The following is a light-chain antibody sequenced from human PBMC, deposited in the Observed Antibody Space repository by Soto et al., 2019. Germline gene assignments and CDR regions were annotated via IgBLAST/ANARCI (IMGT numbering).Light chain of an antibody. Sequence: DIQMTQSPSTLSASVGDRVTITCRASQSTNSWLAWYQQKPGKAPKILIYKVSNLESGVPSRFSGSGSGTEFTLTISSLQPDDFATYYCQQYNTYPWTFGQGTKGDI. J-gene: IGKJ1*01. V-gene: IGKV1-5*03. CDR2: KVS. CDR1: QSTNSW. CDR3: QQYNTYPWT.